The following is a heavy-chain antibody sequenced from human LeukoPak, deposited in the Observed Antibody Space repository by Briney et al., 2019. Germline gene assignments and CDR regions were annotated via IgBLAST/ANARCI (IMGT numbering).Heavy chain of an antibody. CDR2: INPNSGGT. J-gene: IGHJ5*02. D-gene: IGHD2-2*01. CDR1: GYTFTGYY. Sequence: ASVKVSCKASGYTFTGYYMHWLRQAPGQGLEWMGWINPNSGGTNYAQKFQGRVTMTRDTSISTAYMELSRLRSDDTAVYYCARTGDIVVVPAAMGPFWFDPWGQGTLVTVSS. CDR3: ARTGDIVVVPAAMGPFWFDP. V-gene: IGHV1-2*02.